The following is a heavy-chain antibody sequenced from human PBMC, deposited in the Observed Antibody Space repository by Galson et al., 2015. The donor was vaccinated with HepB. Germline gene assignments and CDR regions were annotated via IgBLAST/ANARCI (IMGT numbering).Heavy chain of an antibody. CDR3: ATLRGDGYNDFDY. CDR1: GFTFSSYG. Sequence: SLRLSCAASGFTFSSYGMHWVRQAPGKGLEWVAVISYDGSNKYYADSVKGRFTISRDNSKNTLYLQMNSLRAEDTAVYYCATLRGDGYNDFDYWGQGTLVTASS. V-gene: IGHV3-30*03. D-gene: IGHD5-24*01. J-gene: IGHJ4*02. CDR2: ISYDGSNK.